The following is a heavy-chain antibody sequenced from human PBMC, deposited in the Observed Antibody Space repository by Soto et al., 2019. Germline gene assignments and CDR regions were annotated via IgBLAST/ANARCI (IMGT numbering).Heavy chain of an antibody. CDR1: GYTFSNFG. V-gene: IGHV1-18*04. D-gene: IGHD1-26*01. Sequence: ASVKVSCKASGYTFSNFGINWVRQAPGQGLEWMGWITPYNGNANYAQKYQDRLTVTTDTSTNTAYLELRSLRSDDTAVYFCARARMYSGAYHDYWGQGTLVTASS. J-gene: IGHJ4*02. CDR2: ITPYNGNA. CDR3: ARARMYSGAYHDY.